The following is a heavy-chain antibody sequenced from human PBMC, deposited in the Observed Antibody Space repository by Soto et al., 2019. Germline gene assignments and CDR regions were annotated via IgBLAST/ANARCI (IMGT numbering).Heavy chain of an antibody. CDR2: IIPIFGTA. CDR3: ASFVVVPAAQDAFDI. Sequence: ASVKVSCKASGCTFSSYAISWVRQAPGQGLEWMGGIIPIFGTANYAQKFQGRVTITADESTSTAYMELSSLRSEDTAVYYCASFVVVPAAQDAFDIWGQGTMVTVSS. V-gene: IGHV1-69*13. D-gene: IGHD2-2*01. CDR1: GCTFSSYA. J-gene: IGHJ3*02.